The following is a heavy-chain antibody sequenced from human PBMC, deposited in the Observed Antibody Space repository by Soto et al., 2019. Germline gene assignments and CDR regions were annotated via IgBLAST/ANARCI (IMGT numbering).Heavy chain of an antibody. CDR1: GGTFSSYA. J-gene: IGHJ4*02. D-gene: IGHD6-19*01. CDR2: IIPIFGTA. CDR3: ARDGRQWLATEYYFDY. Sequence: ASVKVSCKASGGTFSSYAISWVRQAPGQGLEWMGGIIPIFGTANYAQKFQGRVTITADESTSTAYMELSSLRSEDTAVYYCARDGRQWLATEYYFDYWGQGTLVTVSS. V-gene: IGHV1-69*13.